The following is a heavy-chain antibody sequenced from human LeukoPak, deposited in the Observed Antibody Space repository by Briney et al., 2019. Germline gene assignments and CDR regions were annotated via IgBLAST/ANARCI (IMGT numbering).Heavy chain of an antibody. V-gene: IGHV3-7*01. Sequence: GGSLRLSCAASGFTFSSYWMSWVRQAPGKGLEWVANIKQDGSEKYYVDSVKGRFTIPRDNAKNSLYLQMNSLRAEDTAVYYCARDRLDDYFDYWGQGTLVTVSS. CDR3: ARDRLDDYFDY. CDR1: GFTFSSYW. CDR2: IKQDGSEK. J-gene: IGHJ4*02. D-gene: IGHD2-2*03.